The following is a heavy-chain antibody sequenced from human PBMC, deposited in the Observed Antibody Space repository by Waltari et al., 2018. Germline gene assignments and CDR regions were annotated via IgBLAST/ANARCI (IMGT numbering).Heavy chain of an antibody. Sequence: EVKLVGSGGGLDRPGGSLGLPCAAAGLTFDHYAMHWVRHAPGKGLEWVSGISWNSGSIGYADSVKGRFTISRDNAKNSLYLQMNSLRAEDTALYYCAKAIVVDTAMGWLFDYWGQGTLVTVSS. CDR2: ISWNSGSI. D-gene: IGHD5-18*01. CDR3: AKAIVVDTAMGWLFDY. CDR1: GLTFDHYA. J-gene: IGHJ4*02. V-gene: IGHV3-9*01.